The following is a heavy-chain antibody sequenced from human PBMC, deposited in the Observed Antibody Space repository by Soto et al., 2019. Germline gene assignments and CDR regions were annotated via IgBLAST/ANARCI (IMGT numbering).Heavy chain of an antibody. CDR2: IKNRANSYTT. V-gene: IGHV3-72*01. J-gene: IGHJ6*01. CDR1: GFTFSDPY. Sequence: PGGSLRLSCTASGFTFSDPYMDCVRQGPGKGLEWVGRIKNRANSYTTEYAASVKGRFTISRDDSKNSVYLQMNSLKDEDKAMYYCDRAPSSYGSGSHLWGRGTTVTVSS. CDR3: DRAPSSYGSGSHL. D-gene: IGHD3-10*01.